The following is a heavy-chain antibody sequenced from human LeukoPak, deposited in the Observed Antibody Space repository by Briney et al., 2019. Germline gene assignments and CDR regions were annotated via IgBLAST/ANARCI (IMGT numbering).Heavy chain of an antibody. V-gene: IGHV4-34*01. CDR2: INHSGST. J-gene: IGHJ4*02. Sequence: PSETLSLTCAVYGGSFSGYYWSWIRQPPGKGLEWIGEINHSGSTNYNPSLKSRVTISVDTSKNQFSLKLSSVTAADTAVYYCARRVYNSSSVWGQGTLVTVSS. CDR1: GGSFSGYY. CDR3: ARRVYNSSSV. D-gene: IGHD6-6*01.